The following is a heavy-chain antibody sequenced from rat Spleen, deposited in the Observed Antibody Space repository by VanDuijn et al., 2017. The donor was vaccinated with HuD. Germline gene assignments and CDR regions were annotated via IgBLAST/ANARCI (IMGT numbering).Heavy chain of an antibody. D-gene: IGHD1-1*01. CDR2: ISYSGST. J-gene: IGHJ4*01. V-gene: IGHV3-1*01. CDR3: ARWGYSGEDVMDA. Sequence: EVQLQESGPGLVKPSQSLSLTCSVTGYSITSSYRWNWIRKFPGNKMEWIGHISYSGSTSYNPSLKSRISITRDTSKNQFFLQLNSVTTEDTATYYCARWGYSGEDVMDAWGQGASVTVSS. CDR1: GYSITSSY.